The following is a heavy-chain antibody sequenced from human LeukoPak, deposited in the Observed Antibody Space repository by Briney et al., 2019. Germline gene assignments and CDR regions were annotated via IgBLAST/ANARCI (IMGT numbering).Heavy chain of an antibody. V-gene: IGHV3-23*01. CDR2: LSGSGSNT. Sequence: PGGSLRLSCAASGFTFSSYAMSWVRQAPGKGLEWVSALSGSGSNTYYADSVKGWFTISRDNSKNTLYLQMNSLRAEDTAVYYCAKDRRPTTVVTYPSDWGQGTLVTVSS. D-gene: IGHD4-11*01. J-gene: IGHJ4*02. CDR3: AKDRRPTTVVTYPSD. CDR1: GFTFSSYA.